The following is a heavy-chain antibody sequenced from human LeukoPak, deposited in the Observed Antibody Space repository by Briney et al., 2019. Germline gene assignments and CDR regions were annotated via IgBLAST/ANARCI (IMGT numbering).Heavy chain of an antibody. V-gene: IGHV4-59*08. D-gene: IGHD3-22*01. CDR3: ARHDKGFDY. CDR1: GGSISGYY. Sequence: SETLSLTCTVSGGSISGYYWSWIRQPPGKGLEWIGYIYYSGSTNYNPSLKSRVTISVDTSKNQFSLKLSSVTAADTAVYYCARHDKGFDYWGQGTLVTVSA. CDR2: IYYSGST. J-gene: IGHJ4*02.